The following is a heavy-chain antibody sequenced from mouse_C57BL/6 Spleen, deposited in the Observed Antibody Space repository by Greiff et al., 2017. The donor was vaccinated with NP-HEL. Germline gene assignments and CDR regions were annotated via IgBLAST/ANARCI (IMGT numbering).Heavy chain of an antibody. D-gene: IGHD4-1*01. Sequence: EVMLVESGGGLVKPGGSLKLSCAASGFTFSDYGMHWVRQAPEKGLEWVAYISSGSSTIYYADTVKGRFTISRDNAKNPLFLQMTSLRSEDTAMYYCARESAGTLGDYWGQGTTLTVSS. J-gene: IGHJ2*01. CDR1: GFTFSDYG. V-gene: IGHV5-17*01. CDR3: ARESAGTLGDY. CDR2: ISSGSSTI.